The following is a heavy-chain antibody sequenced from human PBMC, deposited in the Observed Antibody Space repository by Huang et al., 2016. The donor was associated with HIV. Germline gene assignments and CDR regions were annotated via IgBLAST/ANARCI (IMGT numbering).Heavy chain of an antibody. Sequence: QVQLVQSGAEVKRPGASVKVSCKASGSSFTGHFIHWVRQAPGQGLEGRGRIDPTSGAINLASRFQGRVSMTRDKSIGTADMELSGLRSDDTAVFFCAREAWASGVAHYFDYWGPGTLVTVSS. J-gene: IGHJ4*02. V-gene: IGHV1-2*06. CDR3: AREAWASGVAHYFDY. CDR1: GSSFTGHF. D-gene: IGHD3-10*01. CDR2: IDPTSGAI.